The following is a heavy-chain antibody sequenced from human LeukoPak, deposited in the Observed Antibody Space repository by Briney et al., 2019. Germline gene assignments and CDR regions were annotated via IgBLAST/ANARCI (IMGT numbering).Heavy chain of an antibody. Sequence: GGSLRLSCAASGFTFSSYWMSWFRQAPGKGLEWVANIKQDGSEKYYVDSAKGRFTISRDNAKNSLYLQMNSLRAEDTAVYYCARVLRYSGSHGDYWGQGTLVTVSS. CDR1: GFTFSSYW. D-gene: IGHD1-26*01. J-gene: IGHJ4*02. CDR3: ARVLRYSGSHGDY. CDR2: IKQDGSEK. V-gene: IGHV3-7*01.